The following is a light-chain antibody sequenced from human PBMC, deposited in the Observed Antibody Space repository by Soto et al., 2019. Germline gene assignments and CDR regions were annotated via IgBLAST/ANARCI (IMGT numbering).Light chain of an antibody. CDR2: DAL. J-gene: IGKJ2*01. CDR1: QSISSR. CDR3: QEYDSYFRYA. V-gene: IGKV1-5*01. Sequence: DIQMTQSPSTLSASVGDRVTITCRASQSISSRLAWYPKKPGKAPKPLIYDALNLECGVPSRFGGSGSGTEFPLSIGSLQPDDFATYYCQEYDSYFRYAFGPGTNLEIK.